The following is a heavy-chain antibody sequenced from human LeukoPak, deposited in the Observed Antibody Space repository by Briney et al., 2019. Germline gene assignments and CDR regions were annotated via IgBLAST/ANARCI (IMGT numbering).Heavy chain of an antibody. J-gene: IGHJ5*02. CDR3: ARDSRYDNWFDP. V-gene: IGHV3-33*01. CDR2: IWYDGSNK. CDR1: GFTFSSYG. D-gene: IGHD5-12*01. Sequence: GGSLRLSCAASGFTFSSYGMHWVRQAPGKWLEWVAVIWYDGSNKYYADSVKGRLTISRDNSKNTLYLQMNSLRAEDTAVYYCARDSRYDNWFDPWGQGTLATVSS.